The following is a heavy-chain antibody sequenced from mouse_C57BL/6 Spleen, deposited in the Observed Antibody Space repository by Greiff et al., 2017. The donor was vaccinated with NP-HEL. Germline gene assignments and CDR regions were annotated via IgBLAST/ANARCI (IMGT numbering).Heavy chain of an antibody. J-gene: IGHJ2*01. CDR2: IYPGSGST. Sequence: LQQPGAELVKPGASVKMSCKASGYTFTSYWITWVKQRPGQGLEWIGDIYPGSGSTNYNEKFKSKATLPVDTSSSTAYMQLSSLTSEDSAVYYCARGGNYLDYWGQGTTLTVSS. V-gene: IGHV1-55*01. CDR3: ARGGNYLDY. CDR1: GYTFTSYW.